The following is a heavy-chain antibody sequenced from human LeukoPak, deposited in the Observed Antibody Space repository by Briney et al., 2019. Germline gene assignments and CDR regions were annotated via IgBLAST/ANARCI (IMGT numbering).Heavy chain of an antibody. CDR3: ARKYLYGSGKPHFDY. Sequence: ASVKVSCKASGGTFSSYAISWVRQAPGQGLEWMGWMNPNSGNTGYAQKFQGRVTMTRNTSISTAYMELSSLRSDDTAVYYCARKYLYGSGKPHFDYWGQGTLVTVSS. CDR2: MNPNSGNT. J-gene: IGHJ4*02. V-gene: IGHV1-8*02. CDR1: GGTFSSYA. D-gene: IGHD3-10*01.